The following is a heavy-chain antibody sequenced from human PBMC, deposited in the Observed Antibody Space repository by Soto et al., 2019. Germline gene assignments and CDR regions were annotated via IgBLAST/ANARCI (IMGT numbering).Heavy chain of an antibody. D-gene: IGHD6-6*01. CDR1: GGTFSSYA. CDR3: ARGESIASFWFDY. CDR2: IIPIFGTA. V-gene: IGHV1-69*12. Sequence: QVQLVQSGAEVKKPGSSVKVSCKASGGTFSSYAISWVRQAPGQGLEWMGGIIPIFGTANYAQKFQGRVTITAAESTSTAFMELSRLRSEETAMYYCARGESIASFWFDYWGQGTLVTVSS. J-gene: IGHJ4*02.